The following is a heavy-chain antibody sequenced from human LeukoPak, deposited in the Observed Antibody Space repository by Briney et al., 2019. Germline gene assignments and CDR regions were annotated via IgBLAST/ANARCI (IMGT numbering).Heavy chain of an antibody. V-gene: IGHV3-48*01. CDR1: GFTFSSYS. CDR3: AKQLGGLISGGDIIY. CDR2: ISSSSSTI. J-gene: IGHJ4*02. Sequence: GGSLRLSCAASGFTFSSYSMNWVRQAPGKGLEWVSYISSSSSTIYYADSVKGRFTISRDNAKNSLYLQMNSLRAEDTAVYYCAKQLGGLISGGDIIYWGQGTLVTVSS. D-gene: IGHD5-12*01.